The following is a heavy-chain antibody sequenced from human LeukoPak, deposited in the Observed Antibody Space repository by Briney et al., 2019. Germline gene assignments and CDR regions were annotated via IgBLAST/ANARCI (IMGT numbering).Heavy chain of an antibody. Sequence: VASVKVSCKASGYTFTGYYMHWVRQAPGQGLEWMGRIMPILDRTTYAQKFQGRVTITADKSTGTAYMEMNSLTSEDTAVYYCARRKLPLTGSTGYDWFDPWGQGTLVTVSS. D-gene: IGHD3-9*01. CDR3: ARRKLPLTGSTGYDWFDP. CDR1: GYTFTGYY. CDR2: IMPILDRT. J-gene: IGHJ5*02. V-gene: IGHV1-2*02.